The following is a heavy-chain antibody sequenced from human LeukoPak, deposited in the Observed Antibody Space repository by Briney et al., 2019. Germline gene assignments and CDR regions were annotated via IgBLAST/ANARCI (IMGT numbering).Heavy chain of an antibody. V-gene: IGHV4-39*01. J-gene: IGHJ4*02. CDR3: ARQPVGATSNFDY. CDR1: GGSISSSSYY. Sequence: SETLCLTCTVSGGSISSSSYYWGWIRQPPGKGLEWIGSIYYSGSTYYNPSLKSRVTISVDTSKNQFSLKLSSVTAADTAVYYCARQPVGATSNFDYWGQGTLVTVSS. CDR2: IYYSGST. D-gene: IGHD1-26*01.